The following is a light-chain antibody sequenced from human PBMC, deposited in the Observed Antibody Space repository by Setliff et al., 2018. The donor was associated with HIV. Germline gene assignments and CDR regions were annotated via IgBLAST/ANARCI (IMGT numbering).Light chain of an antibody. CDR1: KLGDKY. J-gene: IGLJ1*01. V-gene: IGLV3-1*01. CDR3: QAWDSSTLHV. Sequence: SYALTQPPSVSVSPGQTASITCSGDKLGDKYACWYQQKPGQSPVLVIYQDNKRPSGIPERFSGSNSGNTATLTISGTQAMDEADYYCQAWDSSTLHVFGTGTKVTVL. CDR2: QDN.